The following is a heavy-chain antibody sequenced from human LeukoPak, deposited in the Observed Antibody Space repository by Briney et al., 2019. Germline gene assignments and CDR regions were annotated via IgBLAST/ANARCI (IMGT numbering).Heavy chain of an antibody. Sequence: SETLSLTCAVYGGSFSGYYWGCVRQPPGKGLEWIGEINHSGSTNYNPSLKSRVTISVDTSKSQSSLKLSSVTAAETAVYYCAGGLGTTVTTPRFDYWGQGTLVTVSS. CDR3: AGGLGTTVTTPRFDY. CDR1: GGSFSGYY. V-gene: IGHV4-34*01. CDR2: INHSGST. D-gene: IGHD4-17*01. J-gene: IGHJ4*02.